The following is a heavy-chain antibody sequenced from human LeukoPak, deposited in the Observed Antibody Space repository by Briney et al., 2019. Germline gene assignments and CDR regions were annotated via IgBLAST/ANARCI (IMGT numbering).Heavy chain of an antibody. CDR1: GYTFTGYY. CDR2: INPNSGGT. V-gene: IGHV1-2*02. J-gene: IGHJ5*02. Sequence: ASVKVSCKASGYTFTGYYMHWVRQAPGQGLAWVGWINPNSGGTNYAQKFQGRVTMTRDTSIRTAYMELSRLRSDDTAVYYCAIDLRSYSSGWSNWFDPWGQGALVTVSS. D-gene: IGHD6-19*01. CDR3: AIDLRSYSSGWSNWFDP.